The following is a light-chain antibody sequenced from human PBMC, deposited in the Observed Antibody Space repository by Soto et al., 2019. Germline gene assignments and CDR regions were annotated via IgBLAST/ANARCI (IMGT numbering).Light chain of an antibody. CDR1: QSVSGTY. Sequence: EIVMTQSPATLSVSPGERATLSCRASQSVSGTYLAWYQQKPGQAPRLLIYGVSSRATGIPDRFSGSGSGTDFTLTISRLEPEDFAVYYCQQYGSSPPITFGQGTRLEIK. V-gene: IGKV3-20*01. J-gene: IGKJ5*01. CDR3: QQYGSSPPIT. CDR2: GVS.